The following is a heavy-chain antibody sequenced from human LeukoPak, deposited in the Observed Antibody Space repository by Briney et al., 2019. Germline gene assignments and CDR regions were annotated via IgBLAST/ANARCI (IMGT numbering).Heavy chain of an antibody. CDR1: GFTFSSYE. J-gene: IGHJ6*03. CDR2: ISSSSTTI. Sequence: GGSLRLSCAASGFTFSSYEMNWVRQAPGKGLEWVSYISSSSTTIYYADSVKGRFTISRDNAKNSLYLQMNSLRAEDTAVYYCARDRGYTYGWYIDVWGKGTTVTVSS. V-gene: IGHV3-48*01. D-gene: IGHD5-18*01. CDR3: ARDRGYTYGWYIDV.